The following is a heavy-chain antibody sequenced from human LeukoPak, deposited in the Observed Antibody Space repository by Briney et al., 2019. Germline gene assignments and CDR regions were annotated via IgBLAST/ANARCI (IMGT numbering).Heavy chain of an antibody. CDR1: GYTFTSYN. CDR3: ARTVVADLYYCDN. D-gene: IGHD2-15*01. Sequence: ASVKVSCKASGYTFTSYNMHWVRQAPGQGLEWMGIINPSGGSTSYAQKFQGRVTMTRDTSTRTVYMELSSLTSEDTAVYYCARTVVADLYYCDNWGQGTLVTVSS. J-gene: IGHJ4*02. V-gene: IGHV1-46*01. CDR2: INPSGGST.